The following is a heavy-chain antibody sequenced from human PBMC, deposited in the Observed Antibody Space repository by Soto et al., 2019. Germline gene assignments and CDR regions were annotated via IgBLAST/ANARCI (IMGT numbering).Heavy chain of an antibody. J-gene: IGHJ3*02. CDR1: GFTLSGRS. CDR3: AKDQGLSSDYDAFDI. D-gene: IGHD4-17*01. CDR2: IDNAGTDS. Sequence: GGSLRLSCAASGFTLSGRSMHWVRQAPGKGLVWVSGIDNAGTDSTYADSVKGRFTSSRDNAKNMLYLQMNSLRVEDTAVYYCAKDQGLSSDYDAFDIWGQGTMVTVSS. V-gene: IGHV3-74*01.